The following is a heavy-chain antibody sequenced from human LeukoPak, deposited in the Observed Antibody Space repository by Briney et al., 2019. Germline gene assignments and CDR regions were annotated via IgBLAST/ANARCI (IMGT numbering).Heavy chain of an antibody. CDR3: ARVGSSSWSDRNWFDP. CDR1: GGSVSGYY. D-gene: IGHD6-13*01. CDR2: INQSGNT. V-gene: IGHV4-34*01. J-gene: IGHJ5*02. Sequence: SETLSLTCAVYGGSVSGYYWSWIRQPPGKGLEWIGEINQSGNTNYNSSLKSRVTISVDTSKNWLSLKLSYVTAADTAVYYCARVGSSSWSDRNWFDPWGQGTLVTVSS.